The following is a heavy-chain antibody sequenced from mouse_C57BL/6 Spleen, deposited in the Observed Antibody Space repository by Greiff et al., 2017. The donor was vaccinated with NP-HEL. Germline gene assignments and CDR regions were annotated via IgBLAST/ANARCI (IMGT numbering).Heavy chain of an antibody. Sequence: VQLQQSGPELVKPGASVKISCKASGYAFSSSWMNWVKQRPGKGLEWIGRIYPGDGDTNYNGKFKGKATLTADKSSSTAYLQLSSLTPEDSAVYFCAPITTEWYFDVWGTGTTVTGSS. CDR1: GYAFSSSW. D-gene: IGHD1-2*01. CDR3: APITTEWYFDV. J-gene: IGHJ1*03. V-gene: IGHV1-82*01. CDR2: IYPGDGDT.